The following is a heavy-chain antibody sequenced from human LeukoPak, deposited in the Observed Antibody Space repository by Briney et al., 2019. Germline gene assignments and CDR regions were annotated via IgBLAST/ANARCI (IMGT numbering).Heavy chain of an antibody. CDR1: GGTFSSYA. V-gene: IGHV1-69*13. Sequence: GASVKVSCKASGGTFSSYAISWVRQAPGQGLEWMGGIIPIFGTANYAQKFQGRVTITADESTSTAYMELSSLRSEDTAVYYCARDRTQEAGAYDNWGQGTLVTVSS. CDR2: IIPIFGTA. CDR3: ARDRTQEAGAYDN. D-gene: IGHD4/OR15-4a*01. J-gene: IGHJ4*02.